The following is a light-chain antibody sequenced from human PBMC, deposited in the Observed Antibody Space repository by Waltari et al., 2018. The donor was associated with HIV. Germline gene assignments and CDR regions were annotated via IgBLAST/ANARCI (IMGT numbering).Light chain of an antibody. Sequence: SALTQPASVSGSPGQSVTISCTGTSYEFDLHNFLSWYQQHPGKAPQLIIFGVNSRPPGISSRFSASKSGDTASLTISGLQSCDEADYYCTTYTAKDSLLIGSGTKLTVL. V-gene: IGLV2-14*01. CDR2: GVN. CDR3: TTYTAKDSLL. CDR1: SYEFDLHNF. J-gene: IGLJ2*01.